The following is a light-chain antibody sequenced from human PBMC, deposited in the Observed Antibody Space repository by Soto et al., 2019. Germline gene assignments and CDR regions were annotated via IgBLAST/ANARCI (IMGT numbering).Light chain of an antibody. CDR1: QSADTF. CDR3: QQRSSWPPT. J-gene: IGKJ4*01. Sequence: EIVLTQSPATVSLSPGERATLSCRASQSADTFLAWYQQKPGQAPRLLIYDASTRATGTPARFSGSGSGTDFTLTISSLEPEDFAVFYCQQRSSWPPTFGGGTKVEIK. CDR2: DAS. V-gene: IGKV3-11*01.